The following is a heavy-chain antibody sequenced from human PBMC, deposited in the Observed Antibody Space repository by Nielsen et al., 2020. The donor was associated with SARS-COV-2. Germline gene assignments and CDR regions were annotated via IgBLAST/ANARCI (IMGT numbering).Heavy chain of an antibody. CDR1: GFSFSAYG. CDR3: AKRSGYGSGSILY. J-gene: IGHJ4*02. D-gene: IGHD3-10*01. Sequence: GESLKISCAASGFSFSAYGMHWVRQAPGKGLEWVAFIEYDGSLIYYADSVKGRFTISRDISQNTLYLQMNSLRAEDTAVYYCAKRSGYGSGSILYWGQGTLVTVSS. V-gene: IGHV3-30*02. CDR2: IEYDGSLI.